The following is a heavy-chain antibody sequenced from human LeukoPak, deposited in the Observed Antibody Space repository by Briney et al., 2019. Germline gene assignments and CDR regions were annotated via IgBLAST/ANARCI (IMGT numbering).Heavy chain of an antibody. Sequence: VGSLRLSCAASGFTFSDYYMSWIRQAPGKGLEWASYISSSGSTIYYADSVKGRFTISRDNAKNSLYLQMNSLRAEDSAVYYCARDRYIGSYPLDYWGQGTLVTVSS. CDR2: ISSSGSTI. CDR3: ARDRYIGSYPLDY. V-gene: IGHV3-11*01. D-gene: IGHD1-26*01. J-gene: IGHJ4*02. CDR1: GFTFSDYY.